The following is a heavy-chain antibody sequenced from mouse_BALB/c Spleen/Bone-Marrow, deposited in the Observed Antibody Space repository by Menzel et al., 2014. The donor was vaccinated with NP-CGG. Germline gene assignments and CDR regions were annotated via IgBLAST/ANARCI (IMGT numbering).Heavy chain of an antibody. CDR3: VRSDY. CDR1: GYTFTTHW. V-gene: IGHV1-7*01. CDR2: INPSTGYT. Sequence: QVQLQQPGTELAKPGASVKMSCKASGYTFTTHWMHWVKQRPGRGLEXIGYINPSTGYTDYNQKFKDKATLTADKSSSTAYMQLISLTSEDSAVYYCVRSDYWGQGTTLTVSS. J-gene: IGHJ2*01.